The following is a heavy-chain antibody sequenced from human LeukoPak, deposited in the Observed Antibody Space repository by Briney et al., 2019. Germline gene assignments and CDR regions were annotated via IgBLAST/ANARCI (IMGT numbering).Heavy chain of an antibody. Sequence: SETLSLTCTVSGGSISSSSYYWGWIRQPPGKGLEWIGSIYYSGSTYYNPSLKSRVTISVDTSKNQFSLKLSSVTAADTAVYYCASGRSYYDSGGLIADYWGQGTLVTVSS. D-gene: IGHD3-22*01. CDR1: GGSISSSSYY. J-gene: IGHJ4*02. CDR2: IYYSGST. CDR3: ASGRSYYDSGGLIADY. V-gene: IGHV4-39*07.